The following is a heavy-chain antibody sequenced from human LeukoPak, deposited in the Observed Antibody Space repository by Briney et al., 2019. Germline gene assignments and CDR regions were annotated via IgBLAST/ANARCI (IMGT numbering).Heavy chain of an antibody. CDR1: GFTFSSYP. D-gene: IGHD6-19*01. V-gene: IGHV3-48*04. CDR3: ARARYTSGWETLDY. Sequence: LTGGSLRLSCAASGFTFSSYPMSWVRQAPGKGLEWVSYISSSGSIKHYADSVKGRFTISRDNAKNSLYLQMNSLRAEDTAVYYCARARYTSGWETLDYWGQGTLVTVSS. J-gene: IGHJ4*02. CDR2: ISSSGSIK.